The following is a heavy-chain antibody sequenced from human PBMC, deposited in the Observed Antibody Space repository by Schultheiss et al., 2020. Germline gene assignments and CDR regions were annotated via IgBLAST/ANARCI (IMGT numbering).Heavy chain of an antibody. V-gene: IGHV3-11*05. CDR1: GFTFSDYY. Sequence: GGSLRLSCAASGFTFSDYYMSWIRQAPGQGLEWISWISSSGDNTHYADSVKGRFTISRDNAKNSLYLQMNSLRAEDTAVYYCAKVGGYYPINWFDPWGQGTLVTVSA. CDR3: AKVGGYYPINWFDP. D-gene: IGHD3-22*01. CDR2: ISSSGDNT. J-gene: IGHJ5*02.